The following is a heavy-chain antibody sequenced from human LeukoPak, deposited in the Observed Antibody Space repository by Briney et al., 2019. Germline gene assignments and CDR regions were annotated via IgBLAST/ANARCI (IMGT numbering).Heavy chain of an antibody. V-gene: IGHV3-23*01. J-gene: IGHJ4*02. Sequence: GGSLRLSSAASGFTFASYSLSSVRQAPGKGLEWVSGIGDSGPTSYPPSIKGRFNISTDNSKNTPYLRTNSLRAEDTAIYYCAQNYTSSWFTSLIWGQGTLVTASS. CDR1: GFTFASYS. D-gene: IGHD6-13*01. CDR3: AQNYTSSWFTSLI. CDR2: IGDSGPT.